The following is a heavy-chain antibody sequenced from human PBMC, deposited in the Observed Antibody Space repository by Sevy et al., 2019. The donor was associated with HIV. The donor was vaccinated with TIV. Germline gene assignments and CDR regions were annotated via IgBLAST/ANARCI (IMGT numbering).Heavy chain of an antibody. Sequence: GASLRLSCAASGFTFSSYWMSWVRQAPGKGLEWLSYIDSSSSNRYYAESVKGRFTVSRDNAKKSLYVQMNSLRGEDTAVYYCAREGGYTDQGMDVWGQGTTVTVSS. J-gene: IGHJ6*02. CDR3: AREGGYTDQGMDV. D-gene: IGHD5-12*01. CDR1: GFTFSSYW. V-gene: IGHV3-48*01. CDR2: IDSSSSNR.